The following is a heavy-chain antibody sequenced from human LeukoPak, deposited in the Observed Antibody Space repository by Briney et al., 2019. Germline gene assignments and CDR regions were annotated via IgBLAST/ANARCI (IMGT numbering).Heavy chain of an antibody. V-gene: IGHV3-21*01. Sequence: PGGSLRLPCAASGFSFRAYTINWVRQAPGKGLEWVSSISSSSSYIYYADSVKGRFTISRDNAKNSLYLQMNSLRAEDTAVYYCARDLSGSGPDVWGQGTTVTVSS. CDR3: ARDLSGSGPDV. D-gene: IGHD3-10*01. CDR2: ISSSSSYI. J-gene: IGHJ6*02. CDR1: GFSFRAYT.